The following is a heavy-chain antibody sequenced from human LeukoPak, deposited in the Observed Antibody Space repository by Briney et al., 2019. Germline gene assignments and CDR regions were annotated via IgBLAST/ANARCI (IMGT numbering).Heavy chain of an antibody. CDR1: GFTFSNYA. D-gene: IGHD2-2*01. CDR2: IDIGGVIT. Sequence: GGSLRLACVASGFTFSNYAVTWVSQPPREGLGWVLTIDIGGVITYSADSVKGPFTISKDNSKNTLYLQMNRLRVEDTAVYYCAAAAAPLYYFHYWGQGTLVTVSS. CDR3: AAAAAPLYYFHY. J-gene: IGHJ4*02. V-gene: IGHV3-23*01.